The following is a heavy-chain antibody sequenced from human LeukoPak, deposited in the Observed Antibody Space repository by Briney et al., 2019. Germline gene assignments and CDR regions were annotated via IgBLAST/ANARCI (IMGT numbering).Heavy chain of an antibody. CDR1: GGSFSGYY. V-gene: IGHV4-34*01. D-gene: IGHD2-2*01. CDR2: INHSGST. CDR3: ARGRLVVPAAMLGYFDY. Sequence: PSETLSLTCAVYGGSFSGYYWSWIRRPPGKGLEWIGEINHSGSTNYNPSLKSRVTISVDTSKNQFSLKLSSVTAADTAVYYCARGRLVVPAAMLGYFDYWGQGTLVTVSS. J-gene: IGHJ4*02.